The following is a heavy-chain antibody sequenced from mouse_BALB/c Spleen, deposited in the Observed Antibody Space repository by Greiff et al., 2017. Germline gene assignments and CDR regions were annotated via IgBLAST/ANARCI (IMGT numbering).Heavy chain of an antibody. V-gene: IGHV1-54*01. CDR3: ARWGSVTTVVGDY. CDR2: INPGSGGT. D-gene: IGHD1-1*01. CDR1: GYAFTNYL. Sequence: QVQLQQSGAELVRPGTSVKVSCKASGYAFTNYLIEWVKQRPGQGLEWIGVINPGSGGTNYNEKFKGKATLTADKSSSTAYMQLSSLTSDDSAVYLCARWGSVTTVVGDYWGEGTSVTVSS. J-gene: IGHJ4*01.